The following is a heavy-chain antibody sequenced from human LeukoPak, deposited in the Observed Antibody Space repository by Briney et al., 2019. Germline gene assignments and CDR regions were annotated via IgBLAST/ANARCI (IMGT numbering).Heavy chain of an antibody. CDR1: GYSFTSYW. CDR3: ARLAHDYGDYVPSPFDY. V-gene: IGHV5-51*01. CDR2: IYPGDSDT. D-gene: IGHD4-17*01. Sequence: GESLKISCKGSGYSFTSYWIGWVRQMPGKGLEWMGIIYPGDSDTRYSPSFQGQVTISADKSISTAYLQWSSLKASDTAMYYCARLAHDYGDYVPSPFDYWGQGILVTVSS. J-gene: IGHJ4*02.